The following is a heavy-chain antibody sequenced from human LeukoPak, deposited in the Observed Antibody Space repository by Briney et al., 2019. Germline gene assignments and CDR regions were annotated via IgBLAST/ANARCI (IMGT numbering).Heavy chain of an antibody. CDR1: GYSFTSYW. CDR2: IYPGDSDT. J-gene: IGHJ3*02. CDR3: ARHGSYYYDSSGYYLGAFDI. V-gene: IGHV5-51*01. D-gene: IGHD3-22*01. Sequence: GESLKISCKGSGYSFTSYWIGWVRQMPGKGLEWMGIIYPGDSDTRYSPSFQGQVTISADKSISTAYLQWSSLKASDTAMYYCARHGSYYYDSSGYYLGAFDIWGQGTMVTVSS.